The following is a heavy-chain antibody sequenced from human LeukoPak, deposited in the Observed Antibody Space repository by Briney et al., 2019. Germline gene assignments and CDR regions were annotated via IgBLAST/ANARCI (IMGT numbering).Heavy chain of an antibody. D-gene: IGHD4-23*01. CDR2: IYASGTT. Sequence: SETLSLTCTVSDSSISTYYWSWIRQPAGKGLEWIGRIYASGTTNYNPSLKSRVTMSVDTSNNQFSLNLNSVTAADTAVYYCARDRGYGGIFDYWGQGTLVTVYS. J-gene: IGHJ4*02. V-gene: IGHV4-4*07. CDR1: DSSISTYY. CDR3: ARDRGYGGIFDY.